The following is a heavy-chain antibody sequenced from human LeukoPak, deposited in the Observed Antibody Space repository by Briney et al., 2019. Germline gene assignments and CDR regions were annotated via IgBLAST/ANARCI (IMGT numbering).Heavy chain of an antibody. CDR3: ARTRDGYNQYYFDY. V-gene: IGHV4-30-2*01. CDR1: GGSISSGGYS. CDR2: IYHSGST. J-gene: IGHJ4*02. D-gene: IGHD5-24*01. Sequence: SQTLSLTCAVSGGSISSGGYSWSWIRQPPGKGLEWIGYIYHSGSTYYNPSLKSRVTISVDRSKNQFSLKLSSVTAADTAVYYCARTRDGYNQYYFDYWGQGTLGTVSS.